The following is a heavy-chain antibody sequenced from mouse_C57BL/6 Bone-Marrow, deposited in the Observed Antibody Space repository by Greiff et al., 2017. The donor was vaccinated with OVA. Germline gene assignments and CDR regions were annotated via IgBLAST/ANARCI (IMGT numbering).Heavy chain of an antibody. CDR1: GYAFSSSW. CDR2: IYPGDGDT. V-gene: IGHV1-82*01. CDR3: ARARGLLRISMDY. Sequence: VKLMESGPELVKPGASVKISCKASGYAFSSSWMNWVKQRPGKGLEWIGRIYPGDGDTNYNGKFKGQATLTADKSSSTADMQLGSLTSEDSAVYVCARARGLLRISMDYWGQGTSVTVSS. D-gene: IGHD2-10*01. J-gene: IGHJ4*01.